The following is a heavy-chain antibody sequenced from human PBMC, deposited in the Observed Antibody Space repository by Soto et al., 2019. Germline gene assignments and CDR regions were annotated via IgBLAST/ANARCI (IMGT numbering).Heavy chain of an antibody. CDR1: GGSISSSSYY. CDR2: IYYSGTT. J-gene: IGHJ3*02. CDR3: ARPGYSSVLDAFDI. Sequence: SETLSLTCTVSGGSISSSSYYWGWIRQPPGKGLEWLGGIYYSGTTYYNPSLKSRVTLSVDTSKNQFSLKLSSVTAADTAVYYCARPGYSSVLDAFDIWGQGTMVTVSS. D-gene: IGHD6-19*01. V-gene: IGHV4-39*01.